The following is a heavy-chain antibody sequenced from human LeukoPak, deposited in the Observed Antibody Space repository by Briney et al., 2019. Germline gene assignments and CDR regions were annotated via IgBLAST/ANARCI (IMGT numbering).Heavy chain of an antibody. J-gene: IGHJ4*02. V-gene: IGHV3-64*01. Sequence: GGSLRLSCAASGFTFSTYAMHWVRQAPGKGLEYVSAINGDGDSTYYANSVKGRFTISRDNSKNTLYLQMGGLITEDMAIYYCAGRHTAMALFDQWGQGTLVIVSS. D-gene: IGHD5-18*01. CDR3: AGRHTAMALFDQ. CDR2: INGDGDST. CDR1: GFTFSTYA.